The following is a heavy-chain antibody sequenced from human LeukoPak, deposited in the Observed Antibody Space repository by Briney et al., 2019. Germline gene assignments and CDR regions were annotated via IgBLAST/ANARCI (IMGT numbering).Heavy chain of an antibody. V-gene: IGHV3-7*01. Sequence: GGSLRLSCAASGFTFSSYWMSWVRQAPGKGLEWVANIKQDGSEKYYVDSVKGRFTISRDNAKNSLYLQMNSLRAEDTAVHYCARPRSGSLYYFDYWGQGTLVTVSS. J-gene: IGHJ4*02. CDR1: GFTFSSYW. CDR3: ARPRSGSLYYFDY. D-gene: IGHD1-26*01. CDR2: IKQDGSEK.